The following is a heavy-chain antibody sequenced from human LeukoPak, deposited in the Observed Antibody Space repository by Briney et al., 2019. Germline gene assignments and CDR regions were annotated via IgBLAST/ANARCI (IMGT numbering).Heavy chain of an antibody. D-gene: IGHD3-3*01. V-gene: IGHV4-39*01. CDR2: IYYSGST. J-gene: IGHJ6*02. CDR1: GGSISSSNYY. Sequence: SETLSLTCTVSGGSISSSNYYWGWIRQPPGKGLEWIGSIYYSGSTYYNPSLKSRVTISVDTSKNQFSLKLSSVTAADTAVYYCARHRFVDFWSGYSPPPYYYYYGMDVWGQGTTVTVSS. CDR3: ARHRFVDFWSGYSPPPYYYYYGMDV.